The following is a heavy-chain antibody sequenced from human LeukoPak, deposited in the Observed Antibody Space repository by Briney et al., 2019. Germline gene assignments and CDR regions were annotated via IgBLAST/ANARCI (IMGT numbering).Heavy chain of an antibody. V-gene: IGHV4-39*07. CDR3: ARDRTDTVIVLMVYAIHTNWFDP. Sequence: PSETLSLTCTVSGGSISSSSYYWGWIRQPPGKGLEWIGSIYYSGSTYYNPSLKSRVTISVDTSKNQFSLKLSSVTAADTAVYYCARDRTDTVIVLMVYAIHTNWFDPWGQGTLVTVSS. CDR1: GGSISSSSYY. J-gene: IGHJ5*02. D-gene: IGHD2-8*01. CDR2: IYYSGST.